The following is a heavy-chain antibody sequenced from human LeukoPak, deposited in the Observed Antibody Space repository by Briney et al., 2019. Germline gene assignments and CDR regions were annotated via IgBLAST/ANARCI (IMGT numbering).Heavy chain of an antibody. D-gene: IGHD5-24*01. V-gene: IGHV5-51*01. Sequence: GECLKISCKGLGYTFSTYWNAWVRQMPGKGLEWMGIIYPGGSEIRYSPSFQDQVTISADKSISTAYLQWNSLKTSDTAMYYCARASRDGYNQNFDFWGQGTLVTVSS. J-gene: IGHJ4*02. CDR1: GYTFSTYW. CDR3: ARASRDGYNQNFDF. CDR2: IYPGGSEI.